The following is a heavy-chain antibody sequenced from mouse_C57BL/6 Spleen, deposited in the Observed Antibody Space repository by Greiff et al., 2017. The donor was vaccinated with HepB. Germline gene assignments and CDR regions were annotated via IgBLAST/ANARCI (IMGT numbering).Heavy chain of an antibody. V-gene: IGHV3-6*01. CDR1: GYSITSGYY. J-gene: IGHJ3*01. Sequence: VQLKESGPGLVKPSQSLSLTCSVTGYSITSGYYWNWIRQFPGNKLEWMGYISYDGSNNYNPSLKNRISITRDTSKNQFFLKLNSVTTEDTATYYCARYSNYLFAYWGQGTLVTVSA. D-gene: IGHD2-5*01. CDR3: ARYSNYLFAY. CDR2: ISYDGSN.